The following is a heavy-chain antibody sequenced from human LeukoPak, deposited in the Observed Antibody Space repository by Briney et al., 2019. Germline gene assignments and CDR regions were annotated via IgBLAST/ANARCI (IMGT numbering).Heavy chain of an antibody. J-gene: IGHJ4*02. D-gene: IGHD7-27*01. Sequence: GGTLRLSCAASGFTFSDYYMSWIRQAPGKGLEGVSYISSSGSTTNYADSVKGRFPIPRESAKNSLYLQMNSLRADDSAVYYCARDLTGEGDYWGQGTLVTVSS. CDR2: ISSSGSTT. CDR1: GFTFSDYY. V-gene: IGHV3-11*01. CDR3: ARDLTGEGDY.